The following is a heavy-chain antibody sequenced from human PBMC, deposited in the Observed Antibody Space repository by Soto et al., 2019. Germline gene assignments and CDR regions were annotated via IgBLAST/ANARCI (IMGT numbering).Heavy chain of an antibody. CDR1: GGSLRGCC. CDR2: SNHSGST. V-gene: IGHV4-34*01. Sequence: SETLALTCAGSGGSLRGCCWSGIRQPPGKGLEWIGESNHSGSTNYNPSLKSRVTISVDTSKNQVSLKLSSVTAADTAVYYCARWAVSTVTTRGSYYYGMDVWGQGTTVT. CDR3: ARWAVSTVTTRGSYYYGMDV. J-gene: IGHJ6*02. D-gene: IGHD4-17*01.